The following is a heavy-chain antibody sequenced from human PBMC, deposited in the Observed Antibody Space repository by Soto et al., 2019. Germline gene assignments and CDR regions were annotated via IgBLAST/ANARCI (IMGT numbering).Heavy chain of an antibody. J-gene: IGHJ4*02. D-gene: IGHD6-19*01. V-gene: IGHV3-23*01. CDR3: VRARYSGRRYSFDY. CDR1: GFTFSSYA. CDR2: ISGSGGGT. Sequence: GGSLRLSCAASGFTFSSYAMSWVRQAPGKGLECVSFISGSGGGTNYADSVKGRFTISRDNSKNTLYLQMNSLRVEDTAVHYCVRARYSGRRYSFDYWGQGALVPVSS.